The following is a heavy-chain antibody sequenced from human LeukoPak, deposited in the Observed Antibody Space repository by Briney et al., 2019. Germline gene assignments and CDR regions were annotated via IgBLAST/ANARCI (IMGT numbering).Heavy chain of an antibody. CDR2: IYYSGST. Sequence: WVRQAPGKGLEWIGSIYYSGSTYYNPSLKSRVTISVDTSKNQFSLKLSSVTAADTAVYYCARGYGDYAIAHWGQGTLVTVSS. V-gene: IGHV4-39*07. J-gene: IGHJ5*02. D-gene: IGHD4-17*01. CDR3: ARGYGDYAIAH.